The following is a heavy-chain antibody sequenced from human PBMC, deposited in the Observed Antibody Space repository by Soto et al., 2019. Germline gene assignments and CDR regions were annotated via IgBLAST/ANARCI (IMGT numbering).Heavy chain of an antibody. CDR3: ARGAPYSSTYYGMDV. CDR1: GYTFTSYD. Sequence: ASVKVSCKASGYTFTSYDINWVRQATGQGLEWMGWMNPNSGNTGYAQKFQGRVTMTRNTSINTAYMELSSLRSEDTAVYYCARGAPYSSTYYGMDVWGQGTTVTVSS. CDR2: MNPNSGNT. V-gene: IGHV1-8*01. J-gene: IGHJ6*02. D-gene: IGHD6-13*01.